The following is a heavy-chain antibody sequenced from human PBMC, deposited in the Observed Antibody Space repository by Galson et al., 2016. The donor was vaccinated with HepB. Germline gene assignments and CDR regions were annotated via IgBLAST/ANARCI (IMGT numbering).Heavy chain of an antibody. V-gene: IGHV3-21*01. CDR3: ARYFCGTSFCYNAFDV. D-gene: IGHD2-2*02. J-gene: IGHJ3*01. Sequence: CAASGFTFSNYSVNWVRQAPGKGLERVSSISARSTFIYYADSVKGRFTISRDNAKNSLYLQMNNLRAEDTAVYYCARYFCGTSFCYNAFDVWGQGTMVAVTS. CDR1: GFTFSNYS. CDR2: ISARSTFI.